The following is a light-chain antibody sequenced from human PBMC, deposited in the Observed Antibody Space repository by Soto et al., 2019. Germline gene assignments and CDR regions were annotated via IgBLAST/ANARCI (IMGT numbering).Light chain of an antibody. J-gene: IGKJ4*01. Sequence: DIQMTQSPATLSASVGDRVTITCRASHSISNWLAWYQQKPGKAPNLLIYKASSLQIGVPSRFRGSGSGTEFTLTIFSLQPEDFAVYYCQQNNSYPLTFGGGTKVETK. CDR1: HSISNW. CDR2: KAS. V-gene: IGKV1-5*03. CDR3: QQNNSYPLT.